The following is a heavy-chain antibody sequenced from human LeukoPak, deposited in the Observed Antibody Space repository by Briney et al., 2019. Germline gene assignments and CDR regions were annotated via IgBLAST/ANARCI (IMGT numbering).Heavy chain of an antibody. J-gene: IGHJ3*02. V-gene: IGHV4-30-2*01. CDR2: IYHSGST. CDR1: GGSISSGGYS. CDR3: AREPLGYCSSTSCRGAFDI. D-gene: IGHD2-2*01. Sequence: SETLSLTCAVSGGSISSGGYSLSWIRQPPGKGLEWIVYIYHSGSTYYNPSLKSRVTISVDRSKNQFSLKLSSVTAADTAVYYCAREPLGYCSSTSCRGAFDIWGQGTMVTVSS.